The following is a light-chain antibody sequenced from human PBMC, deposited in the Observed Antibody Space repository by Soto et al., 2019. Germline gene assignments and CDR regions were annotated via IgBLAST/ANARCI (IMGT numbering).Light chain of an antibody. J-gene: IGLJ3*02. Sequence: QSALTQPRSVSGSPGQSVTISCTGTSSDVGGYNFVSWYQQHPGKAPKLMIYEVSKRPSGVPDRFSGSKSGNTASLTISGLQAEDEADYYFCSYAGSYTGVFGGGTKLTVL. V-gene: IGLV2-11*01. CDR1: SSDVGGYNF. CDR3: CSYAGSYTGV. CDR2: EVS.